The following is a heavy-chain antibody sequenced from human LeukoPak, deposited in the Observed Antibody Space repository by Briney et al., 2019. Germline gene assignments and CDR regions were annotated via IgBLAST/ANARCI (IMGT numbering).Heavy chain of an antibody. CDR1: GFTFSSYG. J-gene: IGHJ4*02. CDR3: ARDRYPPAVAGDY. D-gene: IGHD6-19*01. CDR2: IWYDGSNK. Sequence: GRSLRLSCAASGFTFSSYGMHWVRQAPGKGLEWVAVIWYDGSNKYYADSVKGRFTISRDNSKNTLYLQMNSLRAEDTAVYYCARDRYPPAVAGDYWGQGTLVTVSS. V-gene: IGHV3-33*01.